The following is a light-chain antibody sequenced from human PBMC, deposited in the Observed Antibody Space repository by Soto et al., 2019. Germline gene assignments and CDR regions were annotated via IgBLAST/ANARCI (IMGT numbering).Light chain of an antibody. V-gene: IGKV3-20*01. CDR1: QSISSSY. J-gene: IGKJ5*01. CDR3: QQYGSAPPIT. CDR2: GAS. Sequence: EIVLTQSPGTLSLSPGERGTLSCRASQSISSSYLAWYQQKPGQAPRLLIYGASTRATGIPDRFSGSGSEIDFTLTISRLEPEDFAVYYCQQYGSAPPITFGQGTRLEIK.